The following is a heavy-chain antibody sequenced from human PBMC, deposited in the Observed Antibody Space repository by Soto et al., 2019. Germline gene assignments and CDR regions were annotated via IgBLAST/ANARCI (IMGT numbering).Heavy chain of an antibody. J-gene: IGHJ4*02. CDR1: GGSISSSSYY. Sequence: PSETLSLTCTVSGGSISSSSYYWGWIRQPPGKVLEWIGSIYYSGSTYYNPALKSRVTISVDTSKNQFSLRLSSVTAADTAVYYCARELPGGSRSPQFDYWGQGILVTVSS. CDR3: ARELPGGSRSPQFDY. D-gene: IGHD1-26*01. CDR2: IYYSGST. V-gene: IGHV4-39*07.